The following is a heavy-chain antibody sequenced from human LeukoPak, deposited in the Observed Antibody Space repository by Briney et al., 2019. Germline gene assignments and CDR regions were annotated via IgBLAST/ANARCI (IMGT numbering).Heavy chain of an antibody. D-gene: IGHD4-17*01. Sequence: SVKVSCQASGGTFSSYAISWVRQAPGQGLEWMGGIIPIFGTANYAQKFQGRVTITADESTSTAYMELSSLRSEDTAVYYCARDRSDYSAGYFDYWGQGTLVTVSS. V-gene: IGHV1-69*13. J-gene: IGHJ4*02. CDR1: GGTFSSYA. CDR3: ARDRSDYSAGYFDY. CDR2: IIPIFGTA.